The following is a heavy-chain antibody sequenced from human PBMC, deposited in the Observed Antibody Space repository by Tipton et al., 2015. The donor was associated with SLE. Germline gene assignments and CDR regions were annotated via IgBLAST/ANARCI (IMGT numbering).Heavy chain of an antibody. J-gene: IGHJ4*02. Sequence: QVQLVQSGGEVKKPGASVRVSCQTSGYTFSVYHMFWVRQAPGQGFEFVGRISPDSGATDFAQKFQGRVAMTRDTPTRTFYMELSGLRSDDTAVYYCARDNGFADFWGQGTLLTVSS. CDR1: GYTFSVYH. CDR3: ARDNGFADF. D-gene: IGHD2-8*01. CDR2: ISPDSGAT. V-gene: IGHV1-2*06.